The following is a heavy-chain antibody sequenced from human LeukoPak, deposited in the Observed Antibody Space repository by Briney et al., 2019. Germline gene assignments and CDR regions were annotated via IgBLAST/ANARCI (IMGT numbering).Heavy chain of an antibody. J-gene: IGHJ4*02. CDR1: GYTFLSYD. CDR2: MNPNSGNT. Sequence: ASVKVSCKASGYTFLSYDINWVRQATGQGLEWMGWMNPNSGNTGYAQKFQGRVTMTRNTSISTAYMELSSLRSEDTAVYYCARKDTDFWSGYYIGYWGQGTLVTVSS. D-gene: IGHD3-3*01. V-gene: IGHV1-8*01. CDR3: ARKDTDFWSGYYIGY.